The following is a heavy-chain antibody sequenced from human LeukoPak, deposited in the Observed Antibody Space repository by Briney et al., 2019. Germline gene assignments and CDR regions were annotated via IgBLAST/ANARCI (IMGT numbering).Heavy chain of an antibody. CDR1: GGSISSSSYY. D-gene: IGHD3-9*01. V-gene: IGHV4-39*01. J-gene: IGHJ4*02. CDR2: IYYSGST. CDR3: ARLNYDILTGYYKFDY. Sequence: PSETLSLTCTVTGGSISSSSYYWGWIRQPPGKGLEWIGRIYYSGSTYYNPSLKSRVTISVDTSKNQFSLKLSSVTAADTVVYYCARLNYDILTGYYKFDYWGQGTLVTVSS.